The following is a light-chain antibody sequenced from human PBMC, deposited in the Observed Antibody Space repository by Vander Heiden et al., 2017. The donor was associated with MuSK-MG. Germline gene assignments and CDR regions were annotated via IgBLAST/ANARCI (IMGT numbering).Light chain of an antibody. V-gene: IGLV1-44*01. CDR2: RNN. Sequence: QSVLTQPPSASGPPGQTVTISCSGSSSNIGSNTVNWYQQLPGTAPKLLIYRNNQRPSGVPDRFSGSKSGTSASLAISGLQSEDEADYYCAAWDDSLNGVVFGGGTKLTVL. CDR1: SSNIGSNT. J-gene: IGLJ2*01. CDR3: AAWDDSLNGVV.